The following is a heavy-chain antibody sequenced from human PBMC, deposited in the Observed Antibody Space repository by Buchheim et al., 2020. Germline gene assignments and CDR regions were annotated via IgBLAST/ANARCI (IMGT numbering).Heavy chain of an antibody. CDR1: GFTFSDYY. V-gene: IGHV3-11*01. D-gene: IGHD2-21*01. CDR3: ARAYSFSDY. J-gene: IGHJ4*02. CDR2: ISPASTTL. Sequence: QVQLVESGGGLVKPGGSLRLSCAASGFTFSDYYVSWIRQAPGKGLEWVSYISPASTTLYYADSGKGRFTISRDNAKNSLNLQMNSLTVEDTAMYYCARAYSFSDYWGQGTL.